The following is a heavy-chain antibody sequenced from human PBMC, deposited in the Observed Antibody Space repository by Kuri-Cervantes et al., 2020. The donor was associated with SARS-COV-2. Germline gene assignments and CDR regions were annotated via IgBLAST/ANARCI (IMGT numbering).Heavy chain of an antibody. CDR3: AKGTWIPWDYMDV. J-gene: IGHJ6*03. V-gene: IGHV3-23*01. D-gene: IGHD5-12*01. CDR1: GFTFSSYA. Sequence: GESLKISCAASGFTFSSYAMSWVRQAPGKGLEWVSAISGSGGSTYYADSVKGRFTISRDNSKNALYLQMNSLSAEDTAVYYCAKGTWIPWDYMDVWGKGTTVTVSS. CDR2: ISGSGGST.